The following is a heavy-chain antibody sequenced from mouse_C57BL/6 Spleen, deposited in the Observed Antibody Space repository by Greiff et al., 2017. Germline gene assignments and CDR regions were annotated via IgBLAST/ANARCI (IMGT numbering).Heavy chain of an antibody. J-gene: IGHJ4*01. CDR2: LHPNSGST. CDR1: GYTFTSYW. CDR3: ARGPDNYGSSTSMDD. Sequence: QVQLQQPGAELVKPGASVKLSCKASGYTFTSYWMHWVKQRPGQGLEWIGMLHPNSGSTNYNEKFKSKATLTVDKYYSTVYMQLSSLTSEDSAVYYCARGPDNYGSSTSMDDWGKGTSVTVSS. D-gene: IGHD1-1*01. V-gene: IGHV1-64*01.